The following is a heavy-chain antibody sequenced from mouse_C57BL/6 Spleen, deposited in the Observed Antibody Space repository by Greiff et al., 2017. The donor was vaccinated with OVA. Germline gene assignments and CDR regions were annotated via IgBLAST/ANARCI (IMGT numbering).Heavy chain of an antibody. Sequence: EVKLQQSGPELVKPGASVKISCKASGYTFTDYYMNWVKQSHGKSLEWIGDINPNNGGTSYNQKFKGKATLTVDKTSSTAYMELRSLTSEDSAVYYCARRAVVAGDFDYWGQGTTLTVSS. J-gene: IGHJ2*01. V-gene: IGHV1-26*01. CDR1: GYTFTDYY. D-gene: IGHD1-1*01. CDR3: ARRAVVAGDFDY. CDR2: INPNNGGT.